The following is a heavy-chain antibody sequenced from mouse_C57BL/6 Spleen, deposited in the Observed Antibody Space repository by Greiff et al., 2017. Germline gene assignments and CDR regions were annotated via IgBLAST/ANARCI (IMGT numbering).Heavy chain of an antibody. Sequence: EVKLQESGGGLVKPGGSLKLSCAASGFTFSSYAMSWVRQTPEKRLEWVATISDGGSYTYYPDNVKGRFTISRDNAKNNLYLQMSHLKSEDTAMYYCARDGYYAPYAMDYWGQGTSVTVSS. CDR1: GFTFSSYA. V-gene: IGHV5-4*01. J-gene: IGHJ4*01. D-gene: IGHD2-3*01. CDR2: ISDGGSYT. CDR3: ARDGYYAPYAMDY.